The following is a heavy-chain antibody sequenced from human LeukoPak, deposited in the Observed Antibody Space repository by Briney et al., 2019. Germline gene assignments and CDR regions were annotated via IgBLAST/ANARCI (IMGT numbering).Heavy chain of an antibody. CDR1: GFTFSSYG. CDR2: ISYDGSNK. CDR3: AKDLSGWLALNYCYGMDV. D-gene: IGHD6-19*01. Sequence: GRSLRLSCAASGFTFSSYGMHWVRQAPGKGLEWVADISYDGSNKYYADSVKGRFTTSRDNSKNTLYLQMSSLRAEDTAVYYCAKDLSGWLALNYCYGMDVWGQGTTVTVSS. J-gene: IGHJ6*02. V-gene: IGHV3-30*18.